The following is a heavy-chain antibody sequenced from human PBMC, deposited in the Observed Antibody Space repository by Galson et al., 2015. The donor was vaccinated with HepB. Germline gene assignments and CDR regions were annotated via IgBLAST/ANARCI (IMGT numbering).Heavy chain of an antibody. V-gene: IGHV4-4*07. Sequence: SETLSLTCTVSGGSISSYSCSWIRQSAGTGLEWIGRVYSSGSTNFNPSLKSRITMSVDTSKNQFSLRLKSVTAADTAVYYCARDLVGVMDTLGAFDIWGQGTMVTVSS. CDR3: ARDLVGVMDTLGAFDI. J-gene: IGHJ3*02. D-gene: IGHD3-16*01. CDR1: GGSISSYS. CDR2: VYSSGST.